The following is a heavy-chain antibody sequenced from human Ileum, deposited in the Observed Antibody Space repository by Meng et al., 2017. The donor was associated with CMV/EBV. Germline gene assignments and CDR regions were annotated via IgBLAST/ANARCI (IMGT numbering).Heavy chain of an antibody. V-gene: IGHV3-74*01. J-gene: IGHJ4*02. CDR2: INRDGSST. CDR3: ARVLGYCSGGSCPFDY. CDR1: FTFSSCW. D-gene: IGHD2-15*01. Sequence: FTFSSCWMHWVRQAPGKGLVWVSRINRDGSSTSYAASVKGRFTISRDNATNTLYLQMNSLRAEDTAVYYCARVLGYCSGGSCPFDYWGQGTLVTVSS.